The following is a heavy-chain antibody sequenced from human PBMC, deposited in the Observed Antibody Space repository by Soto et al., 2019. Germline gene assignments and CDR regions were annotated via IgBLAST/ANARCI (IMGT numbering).Heavy chain of an antibody. D-gene: IGHD3-22*01. V-gene: IGHV4-4*07. Sequence: SETLSLTCTVSGGSISSYYWSWIRQPAGKGLEWIGRIYTSGSTNYNPSLKSRVTMSVDTSKNQFSLKLSSVTAADTAVYYCARDLSGYYYDSSSAYYFDYWGQGTLVTVSS. CDR3: ARDLSGYYYDSSSAYYFDY. J-gene: IGHJ4*02. CDR1: GGSISSYY. CDR2: IYTSGST.